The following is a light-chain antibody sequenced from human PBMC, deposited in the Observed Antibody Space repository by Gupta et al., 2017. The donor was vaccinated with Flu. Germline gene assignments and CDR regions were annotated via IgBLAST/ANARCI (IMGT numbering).Light chain of an antibody. CDR1: QSVLYSSNNKND. J-gene: IGKJ1*01. Sequence: SLGERATINCKSSQSVLYSSNNKNDLAWYQQKPGQPPKLLIYWASTRESGVPDRFSGSGSGTDFTLTISSLQAEDVAVYYCQQDDSTPQTFGQGTKVEIK. V-gene: IGKV4-1*01. CDR2: WAS. CDR3: QQDDSTPQT.